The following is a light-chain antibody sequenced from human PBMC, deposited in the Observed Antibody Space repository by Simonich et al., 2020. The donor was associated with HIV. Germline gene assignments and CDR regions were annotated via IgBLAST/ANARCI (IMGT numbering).Light chain of an antibody. CDR2: GAS. J-gene: IGKJ4*01. CDR3: QQYNNWPPT. Sequence: EIVMTQSPATLSVSPGERTTLFCTASQSISINLAWYQQKPGQAPRLLIYGASTRATGIPSRFSGSGSGTEFTLPISSMQSEDFAVYSCQQYNNWPPTFGGGTKVEIK. V-gene: IGKV3-15*01. CDR1: QSISIN.